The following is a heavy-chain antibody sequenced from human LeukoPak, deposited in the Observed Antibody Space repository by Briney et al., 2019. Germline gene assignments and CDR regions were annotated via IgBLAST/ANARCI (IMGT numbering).Heavy chain of an antibody. CDR1: GGSFSGYY. CDR2: INHSGST. V-gene: IGHV4-34*01. D-gene: IGHD3-22*01. Sequence: SETLSLTCAVYGGSFSGYYWSWIRQPPGKGLEWIGEINHSGSTNYNPSLESRVTISVDTSKNQFSLKLSSVTAADTAVYYCARGGSSGYYYKGRRNWFDPWGQGALVTVSS. CDR3: ARGGSSGYYYKGRRNWFDP. J-gene: IGHJ5*02.